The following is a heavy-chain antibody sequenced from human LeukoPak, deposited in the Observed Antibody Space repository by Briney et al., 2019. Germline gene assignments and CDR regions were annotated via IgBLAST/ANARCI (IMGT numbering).Heavy chain of an antibody. CDR1: GGSISSYY. J-gene: IGHJ5*02. CDR2: IYYSGST. CDR3: ASSGGLYCSGGSCYKEQNWFDP. V-gene: IGHV4-59*08. Sequence: SSETLSLTCTVSGGSISSYYWSWIRQPPGMGLEWIGYIYYSGSTNYNPSLKSRVTISVDTSKNQFSLKLSSVTAADTAVYYCASSGGLYCSGGSCYKEQNWFDPWGQGTLVTVSS. D-gene: IGHD2-15*01.